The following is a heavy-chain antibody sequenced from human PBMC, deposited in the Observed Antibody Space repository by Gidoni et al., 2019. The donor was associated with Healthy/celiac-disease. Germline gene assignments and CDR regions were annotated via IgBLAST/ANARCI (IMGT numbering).Heavy chain of an antibody. CDR3: ARDLGVPPYYFDY. CDR2: IWYDGSNK. V-gene: IGHV3-33*01. J-gene: IGHJ4*02. CDR1: GFTFSSYG. D-gene: IGHD2-2*01. Sequence: QVQLVESGGGVVQPGRSLRLSCAASGFTFSSYGMHWVRQAPGKGLEWVAVIWYDGSNKYYADSVKGRFTISRDNSKNTLYLQMNSLRAEDTAVYYCARDLGVPPYYFDYWGQGTLVTVSS.